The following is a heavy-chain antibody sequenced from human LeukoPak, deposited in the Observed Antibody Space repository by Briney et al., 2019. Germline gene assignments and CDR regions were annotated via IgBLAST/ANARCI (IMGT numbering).Heavy chain of an antibody. J-gene: IGHJ6*02. CDR2: IIPILGIA. D-gene: IGHD5-24*01. V-gene: IGHV1-69*04. CDR1: GGTFSSYA. CDR3: AREMATITRIYYYYGMAV. Sequence: SVKVSFKASGGTFSSYAISWVRQAPGQGLEWMGRIIPILGIANYAQKFQGRVTITADKSTSTAYMELSSLRSEDTAVYYCAREMATITRIYYYYGMAVWGQGTTVTVSS.